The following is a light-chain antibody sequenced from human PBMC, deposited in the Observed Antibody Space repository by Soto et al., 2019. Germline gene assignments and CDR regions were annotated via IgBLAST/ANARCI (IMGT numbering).Light chain of an antibody. CDR3: QQYKTYSIS. V-gene: IGKV1-5*01. Sequence: DIQMTQSPSTLPASVGDRVTITCRASQNIGTWLAWYQQQPGKAPNLLITDASSLEGGVPPRFSGSGSGTEFSLTISSLQPDDFATYYCQQYKTYSISFGGGTKV. CDR2: DAS. J-gene: IGKJ4*01. CDR1: QNIGTW.